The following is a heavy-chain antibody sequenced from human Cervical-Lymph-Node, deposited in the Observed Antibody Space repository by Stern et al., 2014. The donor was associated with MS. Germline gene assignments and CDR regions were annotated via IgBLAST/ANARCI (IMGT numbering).Heavy chain of an antibody. CDR3: ARDELGDFDP. CDR1: GGSISSGGYY. CDR2: IYTSGIT. V-gene: IGHV4-61*02. Sequence: QMQLVQSGPGLVKPSQTLSLTCTVSGGSISSGGYYWSWIRQPAGKGLEWIGGIYTSGITNYNPSLKSRVTISVDPSKNQFSLTLSSLTAADTAVYYCARDELGDFDPWGQGTLVTVSS. D-gene: IGHD1-26*01. J-gene: IGHJ5*02.